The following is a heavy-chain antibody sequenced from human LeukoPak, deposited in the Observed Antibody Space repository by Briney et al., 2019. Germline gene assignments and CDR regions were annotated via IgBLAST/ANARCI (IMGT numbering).Heavy chain of an antibody. CDR1: GFTFSSYD. CDR2: FSASGGNI. J-gene: IGHJ3*02. CDR3: AKPRDNSGYSSAFDI. V-gene: IGHV3-23*01. D-gene: IGHD3-22*01. Sequence: GGSLRLSCAAFGFTFSSYDMTWVRQAPGQGLELVSGFSASGGNIYYSDSVKGRFTISIDNSKNTLYLQMNSLRAEDTAIYYCAKPRDNSGYSSAFDIWGQGTMVTVSS.